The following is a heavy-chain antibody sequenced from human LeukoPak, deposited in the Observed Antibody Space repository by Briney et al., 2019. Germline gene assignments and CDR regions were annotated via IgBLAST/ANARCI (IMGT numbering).Heavy chain of an antibody. J-gene: IGHJ4*02. Sequence: SETLSLTCTVSGGSVGSIFYSWGWIRQSPGKGLEWIGSLYYTGIAYYNPSLASPVTISIDTSKNQFSLRLSSVTAADTAVYYCVSGLESRSGSGDDWGQGTLVTVSS. CDR2: LYYTGIA. CDR1: GGSVGSIFYS. V-gene: IGHV4-39*01. D-gene: IGHD3-10*01. CDR3: VSGLESRSGSGDD.